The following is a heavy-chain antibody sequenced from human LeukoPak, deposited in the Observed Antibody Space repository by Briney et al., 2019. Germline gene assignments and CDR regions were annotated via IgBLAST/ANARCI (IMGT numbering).Heavy chain of an antibody. D-gene: IGHD3-22*01. CDR1: GFTFSSYS. J-gene: IGHJ5*02. Sequence: GGSLRLSCAASGFTFSSYSMNWVRQAPGKGLEWVSSISSSSSYIYYADSVKGRFTTSRDNAKNSLYLQMNSLRAEDTAVYYCARDGGAIDYYDSSGSWFDPWGQGTLVTVPS. CDR3: ARDGGAIDYYDSSGSWFDP. V-gene: IGHV3-21*01. CDR2: ISSSSSYI.